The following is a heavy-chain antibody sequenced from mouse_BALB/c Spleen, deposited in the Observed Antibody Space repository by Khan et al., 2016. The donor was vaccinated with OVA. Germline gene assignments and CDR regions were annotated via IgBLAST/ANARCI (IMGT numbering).Heavy chain of an antibody. CDR1: GFSLSRYN. J-gene: IGHJ4*01. CDR2: IWGGGGT. Sequence: QVQLKQSGPGLVAPSQSLSITCTVSGFSLSRYNIHWIRQPPGKGLEWLGMIWGGGGTDYNSTLKSRLSIRKENSKSQVLLKMNSLQNDDTAMYYCARAYYRYDGYYAMDYWGQGTSVTVSS. CDR3: ARAYYRYDGYYAMDY. D-gene: IGHD2-14*01. V-gene: IGHV2-6-4*01.